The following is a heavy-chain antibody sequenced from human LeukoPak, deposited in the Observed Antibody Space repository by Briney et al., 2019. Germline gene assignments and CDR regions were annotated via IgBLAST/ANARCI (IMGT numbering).Heavy chain of an antibody. Sequence: PGGSLRLSYASSGFTFSDYYMSWIRHAPGKGLEWVSYISSSSSYTNYADSGKGRFTISRDNAKNSLYLQMNSLRAEDTAVYYCARDNDGSGSYWFDYWGQGTLVTVSS. CDR1: GFTFSDYY. J-gene: IGHJ4*02. V-gene: IGHV3-11*06. CDR2: ISSSSSYT. CDR3: ARDNDGSGSYWFDY. D-gene: IGHD3-10*01.